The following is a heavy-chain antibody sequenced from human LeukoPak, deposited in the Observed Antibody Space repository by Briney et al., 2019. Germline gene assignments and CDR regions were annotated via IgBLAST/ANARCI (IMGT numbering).Heavy chain of an antibody. CDR1: GFTFSSYA. CDR3: AKDDLAGTTSDAFDI. V-gene: IGHV3-23*01. Sequence: GGSLRLSCAVSGFTFSSYAMSWVRQAPGKGLEWVSGISGSGGRTDYADSVKGRFIISRDNSKNTLYLQMNSLRAEDTALYYCAKDDLAGTTSDAFDIWGQGTMVTVSS. D-gene: IGHD1-7*01. CDR2: ISGSGGRT. J-gene: IGHJ3*02.